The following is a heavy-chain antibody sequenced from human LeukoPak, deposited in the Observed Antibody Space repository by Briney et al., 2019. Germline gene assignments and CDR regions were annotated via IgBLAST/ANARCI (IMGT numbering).Heavy chain of an antibody. J-gene: IGHJ4*02. CDR2: INHSGGT. CDR1: GGSFSGYY. V-gene: IGHV4-34*01. CDR3: ARADGSWYDY. Sequence: SETLSLTCAVYGGSFSGYYWSWIRQPPGKGLEWIGEINHSGGTNYNPSLKSRVTISVDTSKNQFSLKLSSVTAADTAVYYCARADGSWYDYWGQGTLVTVSS. D-gene: IGHD6-13*01.